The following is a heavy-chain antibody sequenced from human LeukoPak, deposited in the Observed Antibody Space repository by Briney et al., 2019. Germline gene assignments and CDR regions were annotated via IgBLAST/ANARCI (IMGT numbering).Heavy chain of an antibody. J-gene: IGHJ4*01. V-gene: IGHV3-9*01. CDR2: ISWNSGSI. CDR1: GFTFDDYA. D-gene: IGHD5-24*01. CDR3: AKDIAGPAMAFGN. Sequence: GGSLRLSCAASGFTFDDYAMHWVRQAPGKGLEWVSGISWNSGSIGYADSVKGRFTISRDNAKNSLYLQMNSLRAEDTALYYCAKDIAGPAMAFGNWGHETLVT.